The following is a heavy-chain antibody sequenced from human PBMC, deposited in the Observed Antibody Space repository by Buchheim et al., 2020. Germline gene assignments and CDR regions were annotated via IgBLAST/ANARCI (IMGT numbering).Heavy chain of an antibody. CDR1: SSRFSAYG. D-gene: IGHD6-13*01. CDR2: MSNDEGAI. Sequence: QVQLVESGGGVVQPGGSLRLSCAVSSSRFSAYGMYWVRQAPGKGLEWVAYMSNDEGAIHYGDSVKGRVTVSRDISKNTLYLQMNSLRRQDTAVYYCAKGLGFSWANDYWGQGTL. J-gene: IGHJ4*02. CDR3: AKGLGFSWANDY. V-gene: IGHV3-30*18.